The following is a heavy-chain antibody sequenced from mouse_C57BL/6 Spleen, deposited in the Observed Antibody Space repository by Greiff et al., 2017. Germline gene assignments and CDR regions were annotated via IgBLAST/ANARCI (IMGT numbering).Heavy chain of an antibody. CDR3: KRCPITSVVPYAMDY. Sequence: EVQLQQSGTVLARPGASVKMSCKTSGYTFTSYWMHWVKQRPGQGLEWIGAIYPGNSDTSYNQKFKGKAKLTAVTSASTAYMELSSLTNEDSAVYYCKRCPITSVVPYAMDYWGQGTSVTVSS. D-gene: IGHD1-1*01. CDR2: IYPGNSDT. V-gene: IGHV1-5*01. J-gene: IGHJ4*01. CDR1: GYTFTSYW.